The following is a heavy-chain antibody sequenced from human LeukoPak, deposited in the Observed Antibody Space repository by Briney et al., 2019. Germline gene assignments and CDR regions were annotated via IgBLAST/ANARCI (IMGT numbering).Heavy chain of an antibody. J-gene: IGHJ3*02. Sequence: SQTLSLTCTVSGGSISSGGYYWSWIRQHPGKGLEWIGYIYYSGSTYYNPSLRSRVTTSVDTSKNQFSLRLNSVTAADTAVYYCARTSGRYPNAAFGIWGQGTMVTVSS. CDR2: IYYSGST. D-gene: IGHD1-26*01. V-gene: IGHV4-31*03. CDR3: ARTSGRYPNAAFGI. CDR1: GGSISSGGYY.